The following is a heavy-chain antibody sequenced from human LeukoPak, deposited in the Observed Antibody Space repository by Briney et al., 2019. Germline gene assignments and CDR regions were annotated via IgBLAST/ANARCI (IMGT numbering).Heavy chain of an antibody. Sequence: PSETLSLTCTVSGGSISTGGYYWTWIRQHPGKGLEWIGYIYDSGSTNYNPSLKSRVTISVDTSKNQFSLKLSSVTAAETAVYYCARHSSWAVAGRDLDYWGQGTLVTVSS. J-gene: IGHJ4*02. CDR2: IYDSGST. CDR1: GGSISTGGYY. V-gene: IGHV4-61*08. D-gene: IGHD6-19*01. CDR3: ARHSSWAVAGRDLDY.